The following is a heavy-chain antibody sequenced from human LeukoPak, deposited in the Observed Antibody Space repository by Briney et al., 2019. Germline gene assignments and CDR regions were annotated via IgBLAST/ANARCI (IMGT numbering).Heavy chain of an antibody. CDR1: GYTFTSYG. Sequence: ASVKVSCKASGYTFTSYGISWVRQAPGQGLEWMGWISAYAQKFQGRVTMTTDTSTSTAYMELRSLRSDDTAVYYCARRFNYYDSSGYYEGFYFDYWGQGTLVTVSS. CDR2: ISAY. CDR3: ARRFNYYDSSGYYEGFYFDY. D-gene: IGHD3-22*01. V-gene: IGHV1-18*01. J-gene: IGHJ4*02.